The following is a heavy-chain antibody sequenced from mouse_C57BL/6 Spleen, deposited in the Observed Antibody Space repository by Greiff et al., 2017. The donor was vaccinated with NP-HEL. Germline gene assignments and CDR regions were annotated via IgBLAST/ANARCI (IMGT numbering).Heavy chain of an antibody. J-gene: IGHJ1*03. CDR2: INPNNGGT. D-gene: IGHD1-1*01. CDR1: GYTFTDYN. V-gene: IGHV1-22*01. Sequence: VQLQQSGPELVKPGASVKMSCKASGYTFTDYNMHWVKQSHGKSLEWIGYINPNNGGTSYNQKFKGKATLTVNKSSSTAYMELRSLTSEDSAVYYCARMEYYGSSRYFDVWGTGTTVTVSS. CDR3: ARMEYYGSSRYFDV.